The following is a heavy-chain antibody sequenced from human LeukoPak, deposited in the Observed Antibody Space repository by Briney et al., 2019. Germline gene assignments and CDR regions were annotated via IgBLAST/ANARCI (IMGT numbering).Heavy chain of an antibody. D-gene: IGHD5-12*01. J-gene: IGHJ6*03. V-gene: IGHV4-39*07. CDR3: AREFSGGYPISYYMDV. CDR1: GGSISSSSYY. CDR2: IYYSGST. Sequence: SETLSLTCTVSGGSISSSSYYWGWIRQPPGKGLEWIGSIYYSGSTYYNPSLKSRVTISVDTSKNQFSLKLSSVTAADTAVYYCAREFSGGYPISYYMDVWGKGTTVTVSS.